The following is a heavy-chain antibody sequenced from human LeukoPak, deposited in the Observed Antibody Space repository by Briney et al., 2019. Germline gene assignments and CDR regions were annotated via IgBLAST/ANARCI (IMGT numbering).Heavy chain of an antibody. CDR2: INPNSGGT. V-gene: IGHV1-2*02. Sequence: ASVKVSCKASGYTFTGYYMYWVRQAPGQGLEWMGWINPNSGGTNYAQKFQGRVTMTRDTSISTAYMELGRLRSDDTAVYYCARDIPEAYDSSGPLPFDFWGQGTLVTVSS. CDR1: GYTFTGYY. J-gene: IGHJ4*02. D-gene: IGHD3-22*01. CDR3: ARDIPEAYDSSGPLPFDF.